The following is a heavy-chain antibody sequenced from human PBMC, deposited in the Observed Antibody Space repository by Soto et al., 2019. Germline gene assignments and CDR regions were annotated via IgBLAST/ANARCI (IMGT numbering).Heavy chain of an antibody. CDR2: IYYSGST. CDR3: ARVGGINWFDP. Sequence: QVQLQESGPGLVKPSQTLSLTCTVSGGSISSGGYDWSWIRQHPGKGLEWIGYIYYSGSTYYNPSLKSRVTISVDTSKNQFSLKLSSVTPADTAVYYCARVGGINWFDPWGQGTLVTVSS. J-gene: IGHJ5*02. V-gene: IGHV4-31*03. D-gene: IGHD1-20*01. CDR1: GGSISSGGYD.